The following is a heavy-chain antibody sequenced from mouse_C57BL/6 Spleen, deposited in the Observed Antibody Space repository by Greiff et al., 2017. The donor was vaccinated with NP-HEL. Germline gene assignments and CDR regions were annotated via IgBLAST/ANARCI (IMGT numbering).Heavy chain of an antibody. CDR2: IYPGDGDT. J-gene: IGHJ2*01. D-gene: IGHD3-2*02. CDR3: ARLFPLDSSGYPRDYFDY. CDR1: GYAFSSYW. Sequence: VQLQQSGAELVKPGASVKISCKASGYAFSSYWMNWVKQRPGKGLEWIGQIYPGDGDTNYNGKFKGKATLTADKSSSTAYMQLSSLTSEDSAVYFCARLFPLDSSGYPRDYFDYWGQGTTLTVSS. V-gene: IGHV1-80*01.